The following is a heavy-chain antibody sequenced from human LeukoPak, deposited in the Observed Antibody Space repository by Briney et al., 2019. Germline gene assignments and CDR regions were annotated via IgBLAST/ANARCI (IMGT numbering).Heavy chain of an antibody. J-gene: IGHJ4*02. CDR3: ARDSEEPTYFDY. Sequence: ASVKVSCKASGGTFSSYATSWVRQAPGQGLEWMGGIIPIFGTANYAQKFQGRVTITADESTSTAYMELSSLRSEDTAVYYCARDSEEPTYFDYWGQGTLVTVSS. CDR2: IIPIFGTA. D-gene: IGHD1-26*01. V-gene: IGHV1-69*13. CDR1: GGTFSSYA.